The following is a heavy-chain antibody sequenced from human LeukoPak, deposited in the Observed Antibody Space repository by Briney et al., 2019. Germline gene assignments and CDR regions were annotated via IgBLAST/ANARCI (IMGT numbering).Heavy chain of an antibody. Sequence: GASVKVSCKASGGTFSSYAISWVRQAPGQGLEWMGGIIPIFGTANYAQKFQGRVTITADESTSTAYMELSSLRSEDTAVYYCATLRGYSSGSSYWGQGTLVTVSS. CDR2: IIPIFGTA. J-gene: IGHJ4*02. CDR1: GGTFSSYA. V-gene: IGHV1-69*13. CDR3: ATLRGYSSGSSY. D-gene: IGHD6-19*01.